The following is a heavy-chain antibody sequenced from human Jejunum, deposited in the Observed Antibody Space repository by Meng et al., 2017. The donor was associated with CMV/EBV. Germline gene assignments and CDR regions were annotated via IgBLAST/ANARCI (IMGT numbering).Heavy chain of an antibody. CDR3: AREVSTETTNWFDY. D-gene: IGHD1-14*01. CDR1: VFTFRNYA. Sequence: SVFTFRNYAMHWVRQIPGKGLEWVAIISHAGTSQYYADSVMGRFSISRDNSRNTLYLDVNSLRTEDTALYYCAREVSTETTNWFDYWGQGTLVTVSS. V-gene: IGHV3-30-3*01. CDR2: ISHAGTSQ. J-gene: IGHJ4*02.